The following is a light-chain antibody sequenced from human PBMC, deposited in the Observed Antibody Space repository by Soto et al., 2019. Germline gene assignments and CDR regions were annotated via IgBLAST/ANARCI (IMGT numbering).Light chain of an antibody. J-gene: IGKJ1*01. CDR3: QQYNSYSAT. CDR2: AAS. Sequence: DIQMTQSPSSLSASAGDRVTITCRASQSISTYLNWYQHKPGKAPKLLIHAASSLRSGVPSRFSGSGSGTDFTLTISSLQPEDFATYYCQQYNSYSATFGQGTKVDIK. CDR1: QSISTY. V-gene: IGKV1-39*01.